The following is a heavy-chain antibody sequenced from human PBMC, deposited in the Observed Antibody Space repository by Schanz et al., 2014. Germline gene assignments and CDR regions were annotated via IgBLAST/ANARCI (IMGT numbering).Heavy chain of an antibody. D-gene: IGHD6-13*01. Sequence: EVQLLESGGGLVQPGGSLRLSCAASGFTFSAYAMTWVRHIPGKGLEWVSSFNDGGVNKYYADSVKGRFTISSDNSNSTLYLQMSSLRAEDTAVYYCAKSQGSSFDSWGQGTLVTFSS. CDR2: FNDGGVNK. CDR3: AKSQGSSFDS. V-gene: IGHV3-23*01. CDR1: GFTFSAYA. J-gene: IGHJ4*02.